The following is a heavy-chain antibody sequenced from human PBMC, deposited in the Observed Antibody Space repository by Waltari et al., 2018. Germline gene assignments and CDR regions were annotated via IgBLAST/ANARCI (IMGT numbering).Heavy chain of an antibody. V-gene: IGHV4-39*01. Sequence: QLQLQESGPGLVKPSETLSLTCTVSGGSISSSSYYWGWIRQPPGKGLEWIGSIYYSGSTYYNPSLKSRVTISVDTSKNQFSLKLSSVTAADTAVYYCARHGKRAAARPEWFDPWGQGTLVTVSS. J-gene: IGHJ5*02. D-gene: IGHD6-6*01. CDR1: GGSISSSSYY. CDR3: ARHGKRAAARPEWFDP. CDR2: IYYSGST.